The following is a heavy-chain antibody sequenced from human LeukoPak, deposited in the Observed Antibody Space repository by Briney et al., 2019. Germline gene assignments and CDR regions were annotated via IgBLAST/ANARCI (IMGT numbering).Heavy chain of an antibody. CDR3: ARDRVYDSSAFDY. J-gene: IGHJ4*02. D-gene: IGHD3-22*01. V-gene: IGHV3-30-3*01. CDR1: GFTFSSYT. CDR2: ISCGGSNK. Sequence: PGGSLRLSCAASGFTFSSYTMHWVRQAPGKRLERVAVISCGGSNKYYADSVKGRFTISRDNFKNTLYLQMNRLRAEDTAVYYCARDRVYDSSAFDYWGQGTLVTVSS.